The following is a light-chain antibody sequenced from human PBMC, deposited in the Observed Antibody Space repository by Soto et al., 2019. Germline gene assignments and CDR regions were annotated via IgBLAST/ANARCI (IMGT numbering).Light chain of an antibody. CDR1: QDIDIY. CDR2: AAS. Sequence: DIQMTQSPSSLSASVGGRVTITCRAGQDIDIYLNWYQQKPGKAPKLLIYAASTLQTGVPSKFSGSGSGTDFTRPISNLQPADIAPYYCQQSFHNPLTFGGGT. J-gene: IGKJ4*01. CDR3: QQSFHNPLT. V-gene: IGKV1-39*01.